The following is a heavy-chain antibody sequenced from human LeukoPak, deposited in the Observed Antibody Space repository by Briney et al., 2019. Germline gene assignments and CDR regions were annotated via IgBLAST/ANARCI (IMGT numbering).Heavy chain of an antibody. Sequence: PGGSLRLSCAASGFTFSSYWMHWVRQAPGKELVWVSRINNDGSITNSADSVKGRFTISRDNAKDMLYLQMDSLRVEDTAIYYCARGPSVLGAIDNWGQGTLVAVSS. CDR2: INNDGSIT. V-gene: IGHV3-74*01. D-gene: IGHD3-10*01. J-gene: IGHJ4*02. CDR1: GFTFSSYW. CDR3: ARGPSVLGAIDN.